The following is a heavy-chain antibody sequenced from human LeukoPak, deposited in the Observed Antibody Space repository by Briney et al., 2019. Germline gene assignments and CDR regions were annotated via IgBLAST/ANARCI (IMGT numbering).Heavy chain of an antibody. CDR1: GFTVSSNY. CDR3: ARERIGSGNPGAFDI. Sequence: GGSLRLSCAASGFTVSSNYMSWIRQAPGKGLEWVSYISSSGSTIYYADSMKGRFTISRDNAKNSLYLQMNSLRAEDTAVYYCARERIGSGNPGAFDIWGQGTMVTVSS. J-gene: IGHJ3*02. D-gene: IGHD3-10*01. V-gene: IGHV3-11*01. CDR2: ISSSGSTI.